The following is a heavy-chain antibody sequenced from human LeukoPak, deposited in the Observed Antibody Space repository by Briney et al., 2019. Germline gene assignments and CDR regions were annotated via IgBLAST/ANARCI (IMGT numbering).Heavy chain of an antibody. CDR1: GFTFNNYG. Sequence: PGRSLRLSCAASGFTFNNYGMHWVRQAPGKGLEWVGRIKSKTDGGTTDYAAPVKGRFTISRDDSKNTLYLQMNSLKSEDTAVYYCPTIRGYTSSWPFDYWGQGALVTVSS. CDR3: PTIRGYTSSWPFDY. CDR2: IKSKTDGGTT. J-gene: IGHJ4*02. D-gene: IGHD6-13*01. V-gene: IGHV3-15*01.